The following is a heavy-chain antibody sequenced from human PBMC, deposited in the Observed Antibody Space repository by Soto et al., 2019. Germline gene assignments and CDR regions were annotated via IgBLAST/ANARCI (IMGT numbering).Heavy chain of an antibody. V-gene: IGHV3-7*01. CDR1: EFTFSKYW. D-gene: IGHD3-16*01. CDR3: VCGGNYFVY. J-gene: IGHJ4*02. Sequence: EVQLVESGGGLVQPGGSLRLSCAASEFTFSKYWMTWVRQSPGKGLEWVANINQHGSERYYVDSVRGRFTISRDNAKNSLYLQMNSLRAEDTAVYYCVCGGNYFVYWGQGTLVTVSP. CDR2: INQHGSER.